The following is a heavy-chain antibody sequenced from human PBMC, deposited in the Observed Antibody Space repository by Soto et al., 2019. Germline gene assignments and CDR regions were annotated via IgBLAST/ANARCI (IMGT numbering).Heavy chain of an antibody. CDR3: GSGPSTTWIDN. J-gene: IGHJ4*02. CDR2: IYSRVNT. Sequence: QLQVQESGPGQVKPSQTLSLTCTVSGGSITSHDYYWGWIRQPPGKGLEWIGSIYSRVNTYYNPSLRSRLTIFLDTAKNLISLKLSSVTAADSAIYYCGSGPSTTWIDNWGLGTQVSVSS. V-gene: IGHV4-39*01. D-gene: IGHD2-2*01. CDR1: GGSITSHDYY.